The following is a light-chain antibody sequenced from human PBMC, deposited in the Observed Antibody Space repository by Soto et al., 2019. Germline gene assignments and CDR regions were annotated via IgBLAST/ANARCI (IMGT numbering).Light chain of an antibody. CDR3: QQYNNWWT. J-gene: IGKJ1*01. V-gene: IGKV3-15*01. Sequence: EIVMTQSPATLSESPGDRATLSCRASQSVSSNLAWYQQKPGQAPRLLIYGASTRATGIPARFSGSGSGTEFTLTISSLQSEDFAVYYCQQYNNWWTFGQGTKVEIK. CDR2: GAS. CDR1: QSVSSN.